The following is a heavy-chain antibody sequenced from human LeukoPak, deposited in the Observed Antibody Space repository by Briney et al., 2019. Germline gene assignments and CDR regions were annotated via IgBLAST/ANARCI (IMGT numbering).Heavy chain of an antibody. CDR3: AKKGGYSYGYSLDY. Sequence: GGSLRLSCAASGFTFSNYAMNWVRQAPGKGLEWVSAISGSSGNTYYADSVKGRFTISRDNSKNTLYLQMNSLRAEDTAVYYCAKKGGYSYGYSLDYWGQGTLVTVSS. J-gene: IGHJ4*02. V-gene: IGHV3-23*01. CDR1: GFTFSNYA. CDR2: ISGSSGNT. D-gene: IGHD5-18*01.